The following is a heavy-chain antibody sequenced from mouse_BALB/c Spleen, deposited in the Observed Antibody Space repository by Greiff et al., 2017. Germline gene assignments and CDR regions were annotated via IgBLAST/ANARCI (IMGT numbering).Heavy chain of an antibody. D-gene: IGHD1-3*01. V-gene: IGHV3-2*02. J-gene: IGHJ2*01. Sequence: EVQLQESGPGLVKPSQSLSLTCTVTGYSITSDYAWNWIRQFPGNKLEWMGYISYSGSTSYNPSLKSRISITRDTSKNQFFLQLNSVTTEDTATYYCAREDVAPYFDYWGQGTTLTVSS. CDR1: GYSITSDYA. CDR3: AREDVAPYFDY. CDR2: ISYSGST.